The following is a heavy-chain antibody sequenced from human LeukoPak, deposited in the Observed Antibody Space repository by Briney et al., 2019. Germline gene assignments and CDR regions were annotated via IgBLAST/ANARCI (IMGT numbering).Heavy chain of an antibody. CDR3: ARTAGPLYGSGWYASRLAPDY. CDR1: GFTFSSYG. CDR2: IWHDGSNK. Sequence: PGRSLRLSCAASGFTFSSYGMHWVRRAPGKGLEWVAVIWHDGSNKYYADSVKDRFTISRDNSKNTLYLQMNSLRAEDTAVCYCARTAGPLYGSGWYASRLAPDYWGQGTLVTVSS. D-gene: IGHD6-19*01. V-gene: IGHV3-33*01. J-gene: IGHJ4*02.